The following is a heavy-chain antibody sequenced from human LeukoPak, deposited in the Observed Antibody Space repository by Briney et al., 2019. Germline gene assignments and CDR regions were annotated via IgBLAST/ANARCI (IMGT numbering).Heavy chain of an antibody. CDR3: AKDRPGSYWYFDL. J-gene: IGHJ2*01. V-gene: IGHV4-61*03. D-gene: IGHD3-10*01. Sequence: TSETLSLTCTVSGGSIRSGDFYWSWIRQPPGKGPEWIGYIYYSGSTNYNPSLKSRVTISIDTSKNYFSLKLNSVIAADTAVYYCAKDRPGSYWYFDLWGRGTLVTVSS. CDR2: IYYSGST. CDR1: GGSIRSGDFY.